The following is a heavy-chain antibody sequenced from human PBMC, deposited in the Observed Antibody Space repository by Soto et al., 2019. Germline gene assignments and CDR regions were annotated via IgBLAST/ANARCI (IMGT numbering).Heavy chain of an antibody. D-gene: IGHD3-10*01. Sequence: PGGSLRLSCAASGFSVSSDYMSWVRQAPGKGLEWVSLIYSGGDTYYADSVKGRFTITRDISSNTIYLHFTSMRADDTAIYYCTRAGSDPGNFYISNYYAMDVWGRGATVTVSS. CDR2: IYSGGDT. J-gene: IGHJ6*02. CDR1: GFSVSSDY. V-gene: IGHV3-53*01. CDR3: TRAGSDPGNFYISNYYAMDV.